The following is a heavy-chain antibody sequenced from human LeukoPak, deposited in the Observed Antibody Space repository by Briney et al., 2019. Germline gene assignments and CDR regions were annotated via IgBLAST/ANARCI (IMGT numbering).Heavy chain of an antibody. CDR2: FDPEDGET. J-gene: IGHJ4*02. V-gene: IGHV1-24*01. D-gene: IGHD6-13*01. CDR1: GYTLTELS. Sequence: ASVKVSCKVSGYTLTELSTHWVRQAPGKGLEWMGGFDPEDGETIYAQKFQGRVTMTEDTSTDTAYMELSSLRSEDTAVYYCATVIGYSSSRTFDYWGQGTLVTVSS. CDR3: ATVIGYSSSRTFDY.